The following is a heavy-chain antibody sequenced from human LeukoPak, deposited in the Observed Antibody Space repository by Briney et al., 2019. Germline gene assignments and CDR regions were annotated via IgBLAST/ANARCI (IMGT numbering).Heavy chain of an antibody. CDR1: GFTFSTSW. V-gene: IGHV3-7*01. Sequence: GGSLRLSCVASGFTFSTSWMTWVRQAPGMGLERVANIKADGSGKYYVDSVRGRFSISRDNAKNSLYLELNNLGAEDTGVYFCARDRGWQQFDYWGQGTLVTVSS. D-gene: IGHD5-24*01. CDR2: IKADGSGK. CDR3: ARDRGWQQFDY. J-gene: IGHJ4*01.